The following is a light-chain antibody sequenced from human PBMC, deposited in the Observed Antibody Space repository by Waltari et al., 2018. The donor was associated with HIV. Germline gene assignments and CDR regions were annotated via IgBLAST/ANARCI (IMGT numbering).Light chain of an antibody. CDR1: QSLLKSNGYMY. CDR3: MQALEAPLT. V-gene: IGKV2-28*01. CDR2: LGS. Sequence: DIVMTQSPVSLFVTPGEPASISCRSSQSLLKSNGYMYLDWYLQKPGQSQQLLIYLGSNRASGVPDRFSASGSATDFTLIISRVEAEDVGVYYCMQALEAPLTFGGGTKVEIK. J-gene: IGKJ4*01.